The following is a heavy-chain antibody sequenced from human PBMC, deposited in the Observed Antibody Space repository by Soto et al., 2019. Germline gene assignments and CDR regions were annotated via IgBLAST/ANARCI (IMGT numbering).Heavy chain of an antibody. J-gene: IGHJ6*02. D-gene: IGHD2-21*02. V-gene: IGHV5-51*01. CDR1: GYIFTVHC. Sequence: EVQVVQSGAEVKEPGESLKISCKGSGYIFTVHCIVWVRQMAGKGLEWVGIICPGYSNIIYSPSVQGQATISANMSISTAYLKCSSLKASGPAIYYCARRHYCRGDCTINPDYYYGMAVWGQGTTVTVSS. CDR2: ICPGYSNI. CDR3: ARRHYCRGDCTINPDYYYGMAV.